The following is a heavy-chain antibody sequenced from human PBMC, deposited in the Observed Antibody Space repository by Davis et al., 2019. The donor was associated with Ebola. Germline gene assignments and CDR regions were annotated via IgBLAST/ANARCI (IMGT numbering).Heavy chain of an antibody. D-gene: IGHD3-22*01. J-gene: IGHJ6*02. V-gene: IGHV1-3*01. CDR3: ARGSRVVTHYYYYYGIDV. CDR2: INAGNGDT. CDR1: GYTFTSSA. Sequence: AASVKVSCKASGYTFTSSAMHWVRQAPGQRPEWMGWINAGNGDTKYSQKFQGRVTITRDTSASTAYMELSSLRSEDTAVYYCARGSRVVTHYYYYYGIDVWGQGTTVTVSS.